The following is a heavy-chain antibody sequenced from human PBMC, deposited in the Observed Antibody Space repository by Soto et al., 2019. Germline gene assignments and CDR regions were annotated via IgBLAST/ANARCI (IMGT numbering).Heavy chain of an antibody. D-gene: IGHD6-19*01. V-gene: IGHV4-61*01. CDR3: AREEMAASYYFDH. CDR2: IYYSGST. J-gene: IGHJ4*02. CDR1: GGSVSSANYY. Sequence: SETLSLTCTVSGGSVSSANYYWSWIRQPPGKGLEWIGYIYYSGSTKYNPSLKTRVTISVDTSKNQFSLNLSSVTAADTAVYYCAREEMAASYYFDHWGQGTLVTVSS.